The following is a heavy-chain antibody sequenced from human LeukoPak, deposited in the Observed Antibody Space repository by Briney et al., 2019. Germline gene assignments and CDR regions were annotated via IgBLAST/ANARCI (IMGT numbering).Heavy chain of an antibody. CDR2: ISWNSGTI. CDR3: ARGRIAVTGPHYFDY. D-gene: IGHD6-19*01. CDR1: GFTFDDYA. V-gene: IGHV3-9*01. J-gene: IGHJ4*02. Sequence: GGSLRLSCAASGFTFDDYAMHWVRQAPGKGLEWVSGISWNSGTIVYADSVKGRFTISRDNAKNSLDLEMNSLGVEDTAFYYCARGRIAVTGPHYFDYWGQGTLVTVSS.